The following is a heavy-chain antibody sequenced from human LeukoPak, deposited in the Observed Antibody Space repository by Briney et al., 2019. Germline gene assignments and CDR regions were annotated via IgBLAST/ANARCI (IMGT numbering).Heavy chain of an antibody. D-gene: IGHD6-19*01. CDR1: GFSFSTYG. CDR2: ITSNGVST. Sequence: PGGSLRLSCSASGFSFSTYGMHWVRQAPGKGLEYVSAITSNGVSTFYADSVKGRFTISRDNSKNTLCLQMNRLRADDTALYYCARDRDSGWLFYYGMDVWGQGTTVTVSS. CDR3: ARDRDSGWLFYYGMDV. J-gene: IGHJ6*02. V-gene: IGHV3-64*04.